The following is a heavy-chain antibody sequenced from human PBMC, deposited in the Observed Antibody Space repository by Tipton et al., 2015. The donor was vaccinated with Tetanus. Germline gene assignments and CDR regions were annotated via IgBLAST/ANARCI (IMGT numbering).Heavy chain of an antibody. D-gene: IGHD4-17*01. V-gene: IGHV4-31*03. J-gene: IGHJ6*02. CDR3: ARVTVSTYAMVV. CDR2: VYYSGTT. CDR1: GGSISSSSHY. Sequence: TLSLTCTVSGGSISSSSHYWTWIRQRPGKGLEWIGYVYYSGTTYFDLSLQSRLTLPVDTSRNLFSLKLTSVTAADTGIYYCARVTVSTYAMVVWGQGTAVTVSS.